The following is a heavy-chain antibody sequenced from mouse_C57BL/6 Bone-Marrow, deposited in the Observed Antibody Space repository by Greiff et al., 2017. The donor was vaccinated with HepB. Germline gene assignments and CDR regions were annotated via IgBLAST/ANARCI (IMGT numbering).Heavy chain of an antibody. CDR3: AVYYYGSSDYAMDY. D-gene: IGHD1-1*01. CDR1: GYTFTSYW. J-gene: IGHJ4*01. Sequence: QVQLKQPGAELVKPGASVKLSCKASGYTFTSYWMHWVKQRPGQGLEWIGMIHPNSGSTNYNEKFKSKATLTVDNSSSTAYMQLSSLTSEDSAVYYCAVYYYGSSDYAMDYWGQGTSVTVSS. V-gene: IGHV1-64*01. CDR2: IHPNSGST.